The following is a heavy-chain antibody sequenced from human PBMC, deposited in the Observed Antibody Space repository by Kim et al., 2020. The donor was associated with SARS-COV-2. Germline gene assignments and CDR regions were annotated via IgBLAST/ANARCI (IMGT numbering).Heavy chain of an antibody. D-gene: IGHD7-27*01. V-gene: IGHV4-59*13. J-gene: IGHJ6*02. CDR2: IYYSGST. CDR3: ARANWGWNYYYGMDV. Sequence: SETLSLTCTVSGGSISSYYWSWIRQPPGKGLEWIGYIYYSGSTNYNPSLKSRVTISVDTSKNQFSLKLSSVTAADTAVYYCARANWGWNYYYGMDVWGQGTTVTVSS. CDR1: GGSISSYY.